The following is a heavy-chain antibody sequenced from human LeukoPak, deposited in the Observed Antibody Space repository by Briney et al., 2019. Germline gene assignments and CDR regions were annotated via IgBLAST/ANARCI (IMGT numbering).Heavy chain of an antibody. Sequence: ASVKVSCKASGYTFTSYDINWVRQAKGQGLEWMGWMNPKSGNTGYAQKYPGRGTTTAYKATSTTYMELSSLRSEDTAVYYCARDSREGGAPDYDFWSGTATHITEYYYYYMDVWGKGTTVTVSS. CDR3: ARDSREGGAPDYDFWSGTATHITEYYYYYMDV. D-gene: IGHD3-3*01. V-gene: IGHV1-8*01. CDR1: GYTFTSYD. J-gene: IGHJ6*03. CDR2: MNPKSGNT.